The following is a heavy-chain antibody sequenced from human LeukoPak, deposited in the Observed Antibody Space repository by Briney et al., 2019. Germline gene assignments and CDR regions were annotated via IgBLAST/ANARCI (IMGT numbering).Heavy chain of an antibody. CDR1: GGSISSGGYY. CDR3: ARAGTGYYSFLFDY. J-gene: IGHJ4*02. V-gene: IGHV4-31*03. CDR2: IYYSGST. D-gene: IGHD3/OR15-3a*01. Sequence: SETLSLTCTVSGGSISSGGYYWSWIRQHPGKGLEWIGYIYYSGSTYYNPSLKSRVTISVDTSKNQFSLKLSSVTAADTALYYCARAGTGYYSFLFDYWGQGTLVTVSS.